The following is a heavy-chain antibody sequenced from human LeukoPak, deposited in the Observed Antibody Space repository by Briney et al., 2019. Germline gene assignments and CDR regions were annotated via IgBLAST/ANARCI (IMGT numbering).Heavy chain of an antibody. V-gene: IGHV3-48*01. D-gene: IGHD1-26*01. J-gene: IGHJ4*02. CDR3: ARDSRGATGTDY. Sequence: GGSLRLSWAAPGFPFSSYRMNWVRQAQGKGLEWVSYISSSSSTIYYADSVKGRFTISRDNAKNSLYLQMNSLRAEDTAVYYCARDSRGATGTDYWGQGTLVTVSS. CDR2: ISSSSSTI. CDR1: GFPFSSYR.